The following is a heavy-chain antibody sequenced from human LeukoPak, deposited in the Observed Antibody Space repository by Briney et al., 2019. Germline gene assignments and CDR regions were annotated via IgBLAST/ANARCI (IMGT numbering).Heavy chain of an antibody. CDR2: ISAYNGNT. V-gene: IGHV1-18*01. Sequence: ASVKVSCKASGYTLTSYGISWVRQAPGQGLEWMGWISAYNGNTNYAQKLQGRVTMTTDTSTSTAYMELRSLRSDDTAVYYCARDLRSIQPKVFDIWGQGTMVTVSS. D-gene: IGHD3-3*01. J-gene: IGHJ3*02. CDR3: ARDLRSIQPKVFDI. CDR1: GYTLTSYG.